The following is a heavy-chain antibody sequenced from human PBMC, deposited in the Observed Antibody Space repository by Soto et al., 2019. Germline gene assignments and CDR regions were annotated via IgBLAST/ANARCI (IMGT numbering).Heavy chain of an antibody. V-gene: IGHV4-38-2*01. J-gene: IGHJ4*02. CDR2: IYHSGST. CDR1: GYSISSGYY. Sequence: SETLFLTCAVSGYSISSGYYWGWIRQPPGKGLECIGSIYHSGSTYYNPPLKSRVTISGDTSKNQFSLKLSSVTAADTAVYYCARSLWSGYKSPFDYWGQGPLATVS. CDR3: ARSLWSGYKSPFDY. D-gene: IGHD3-3*01.